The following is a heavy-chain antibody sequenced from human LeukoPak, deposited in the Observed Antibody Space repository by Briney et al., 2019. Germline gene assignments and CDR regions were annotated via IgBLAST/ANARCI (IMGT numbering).Heavy chain of an antibody. V-gene: IGHV4-39*07. CDR1: GGSISSSSYY. Sequence: SETLSLTCTVSGGSISSSSYYWGWIRQPPGKGLEWIGSIYYSGSTYYNPSLKSRVTISVDTSKNQFSLKLSSVTAADTAVYYCARVRSATVVNYWGQGTLGTVSS. J-gene: IGHJ4*02. CDR2: IYYSGST. D-gene: IGHD4-23*01. CDR3: ARVRSATVVNY.